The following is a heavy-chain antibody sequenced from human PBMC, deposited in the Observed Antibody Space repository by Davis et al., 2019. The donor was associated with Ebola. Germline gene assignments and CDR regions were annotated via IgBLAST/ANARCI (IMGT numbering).Heavy chain of an antibody. J-gene: IGHJ4*02. CDR1: GFTVRNHY. D-gene: IGHD5-12*01. CDR2: IYSGGRT. Sequence: GGSLRLSCAASGFTVRNHYMSWVRPAPGKGPEWISVIYSGGRTLYADSVKGRFIISRDNSKNTLYLRMNSLRAEDTAVYYCASSLVADHWGQGTLVTVSS. CDR3: ASSLVADH. V-gene: IGHV3-66*01.